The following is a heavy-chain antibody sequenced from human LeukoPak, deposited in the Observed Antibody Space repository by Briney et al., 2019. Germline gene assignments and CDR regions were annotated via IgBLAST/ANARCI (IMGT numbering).Heavy chain of an antibody. CDR3: ARDRAAADLDY. CDR2: IWYDGSNK. Sequence: AGGSLRLSCAASGFTFSSYGMHWVRQAPGKGLEWVAVIWYDGSNKFYADSMKGRFTISRDNSKNTLYLQMNSLRAEDTAVYYCARDRAAADLDYWGQGTLVTVSS. J-gene: IGHJ4*02. CDR1: GFTFSSYG. D-gene: IGHD6-13*01. V-gene: IGHV3-33*01.